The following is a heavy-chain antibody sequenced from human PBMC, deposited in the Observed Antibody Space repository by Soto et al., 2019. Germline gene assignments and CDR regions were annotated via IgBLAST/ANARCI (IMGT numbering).Heavy chain of an antibody. Sequence: SETLSLTCTVSGDSIISSNYYWAWIRQSPGKELERIGNMYYSGSTYYNLSLKSRVTMSVDTSKIQFSLKISSVTAADMSVYYCARIVVIPAAPDYYNYYGVDVWGQGTTVT. CDR1: GDSIISSNYY. D-gene: IGHD2-2*01. CDR2: MYYSGST. CDR3: ARIVVIPAAPDYYNYYGVDV. J-gene: IGHJ6*02. V-gene: IGHV4-39*01.